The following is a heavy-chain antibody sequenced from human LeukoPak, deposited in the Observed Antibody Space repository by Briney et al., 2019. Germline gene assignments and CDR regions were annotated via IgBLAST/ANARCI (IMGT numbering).Heavy chain of an antibody. V-gene: IGHV1-69*13. CDR3: ARALGYCSSTSCYTRWFDP. J-gene: IGHJ5*02. D-gene: IGHD2-2*02. CDR1: GYTFTSYD. CDR2: IIPIFGTA. Sequence: SVKVSCKASGYTFTSYDINWVRQATGQGLEWMGGIIPIFGTANYAQKFQGRVTITADESTSTAYMELSSLRSEDTAVYYCARALGYCSSTSCYTRWFDPWGQGTLVTVSS.